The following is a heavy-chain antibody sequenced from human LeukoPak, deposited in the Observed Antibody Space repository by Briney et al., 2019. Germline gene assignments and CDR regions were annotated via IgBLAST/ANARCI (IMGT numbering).Heavy chain of an antibody. CDR2: ISSSSSYV. V-gene: IGHV3-21*01. Sequence: GGSLRLSCAASGFTFSSYSMNWVRQAPGKGLEWVSSISSSSSYVYYADSVKGRFTISRDNAKNSLYLQMNSLRAEDTAVYYCARGRDGYSFDYWGQGTLVTVSS. CDR1: GFTFSSYS. CDR3: ARGRDGYSFDY. J-gene: IGHJ4*02. D-gene: IGHD5-24*01.